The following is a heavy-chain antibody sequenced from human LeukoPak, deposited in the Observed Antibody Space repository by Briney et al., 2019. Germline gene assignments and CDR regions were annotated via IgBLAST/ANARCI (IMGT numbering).Heavy chain of an antibody. V-gene: IGHV3-9*01. D-gene: IGHD3-3*01. CDR2: ISWNSGSI. CDR3: ANGFEWLAPLRY. Sequence: GGSLRLSCAASGFTFDDYAMHWVRQAPGKGLEWVSGISWNSGSIGYADSVKGRFTISRDNAKNSLYLQMNSLRAEDTALYYCANGFEWLAPLRYWGQGTLVTVSS. J-gene: IGHJ4*02. CDR1: GFTFDDYA.